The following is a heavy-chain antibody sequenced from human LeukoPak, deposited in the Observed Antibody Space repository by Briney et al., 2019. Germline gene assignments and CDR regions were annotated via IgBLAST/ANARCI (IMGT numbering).Heavy chain of an antibody. CDR2: ISAYNGNT. CDR3: ATGRTEVDV. V-gene: IGHV1-18*01. J-gene: IGHJ6*04. CDR1: GYTFTSYG. Sequence: ASVKVSCKASGYTFTSYGISWVRQAPGQGLEWMGWISAYNGNTNYAQKLQGRVTITADTSTDTAYMELSSLRSEDTAVYYCATGRTEVDVWGKGTTVTVSS.